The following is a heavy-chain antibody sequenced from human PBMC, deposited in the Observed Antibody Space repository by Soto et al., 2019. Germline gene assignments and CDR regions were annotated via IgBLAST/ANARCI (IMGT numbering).Heavy chain of an antibody. CDR3: AREAGEAAAGHYYYYYMDV. CDR1: GFTFSSYS. J-gene: IGHJ6*03. D-gene: IGHD6-13*01. V-gene: IGHV3-21*01. CDR2: ISSSSSYI. Sequence: GESLKISCAASGFTFSSYSMNWVRQAPGKGLEWVSSISSSSSYIYYADSVKGRFTISRDNAKNSLYLQMNSLRAEDTAVYYCAREAGEAAAGHYYYYYMDVWGKGTTVTVSS.